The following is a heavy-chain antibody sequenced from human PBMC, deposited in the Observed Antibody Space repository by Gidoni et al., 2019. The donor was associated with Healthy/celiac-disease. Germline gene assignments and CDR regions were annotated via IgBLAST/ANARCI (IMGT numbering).Heavy chain of an antibody. CDR1: GGTFSSYA. J-gene: IGHJ3*02. Sequence: VQLVQSGAEVKKPGSSVKVSCKASGGTFSSYAISWVRQAPGQGLEWTGGIIPIFGTANYAQKFQGRVTITADESTSTAYMELSSLRSEDTAVYYCARLTYYYGSGSPDAFDIWGQGTMVTVSS. CDR2: IIPIFGTA. CDR3: ARLTYYYGSGSPDAFDI. D-gene: IGHD3-10*01. V-gene: IGHV1-69*01.